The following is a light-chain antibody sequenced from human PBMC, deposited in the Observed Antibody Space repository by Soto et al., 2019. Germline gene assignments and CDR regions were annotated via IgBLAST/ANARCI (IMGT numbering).Light chain of an antibody. CDR1: SSNIGSSY. CDR2: RNN. J-gene: IGLJ2*01. CDR3: AGWDASLSGHVV. Sequence: QSVLTQPPSASGTPGQRVTISCSGSSSNIGSSYVYWYQQLPGTAPKLLIFRNNQRPSGVPDRFSGSKSGTSDSLAISGLRSEDEADYYCAGWDASLSGHVVFGGGTKVTVL. V-gene: IGLV1-47*01.